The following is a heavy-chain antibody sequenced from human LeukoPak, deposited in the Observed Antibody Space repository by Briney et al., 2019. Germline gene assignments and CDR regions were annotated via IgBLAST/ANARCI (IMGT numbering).Heavy chain of an antibody. Sequence: GRSLRLSCAASGFTFSSYAMHWVRQAPGKGLEWVAVISYDGSNKYYADSVKGRFTISRDNSKRMLYLQMNSLRAEDTALYYCAKDVDTSMVYFDYWGQGTLVTVSS. CDR3: AKDVDTSMVYFDY. V-gene: IGHV3-30-3*01. CDR1: GFTFSSYA. J-gene: IGHJ4*02. D-gene: IGHD5-18*01. CDR2: ISYDGSNK.